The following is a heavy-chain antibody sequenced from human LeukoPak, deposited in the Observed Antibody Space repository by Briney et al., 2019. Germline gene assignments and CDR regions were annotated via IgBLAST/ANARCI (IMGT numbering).Heavy chain of an antibody. J-gene: IGHJ5*02. CDR3: ATGTGRIAAADPGGTDWFDP. D-gene: IGHD6-13*01. V-gene: IGHV4-34*01. CDR1: GGSFSGYY. CDR2: INHSGST. Sequence: PSETLSLTCAVYGGSFSGYYWSWIRQPPGKGLEWIGGINHSGSTNYNPSLKSRVTISVDTSKNQFSLKLSSVTAADTAVYYCATGTGRIAAADPGGTDWFDPWGQGTLVTVSS.